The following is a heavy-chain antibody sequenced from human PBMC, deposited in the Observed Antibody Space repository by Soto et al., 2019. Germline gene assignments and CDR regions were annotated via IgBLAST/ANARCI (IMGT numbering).Heavy chain of an antibody. CDR2: ISYDGSNK. CDR1: GFTFSSYG. CDR3: AKDSGTYWYFDL. J-gene: IGHJ2*01. D-gene: IGHD3-10*01. V-gene: IGHV3-30*18. Sequence: SGGGVVQPGRSLRLSCAASGFTFSSYGIHWVRQAPGKGLEWVAVISYDGSNKFYADSVKGRFTISRDNSKNTLYLQMNSLRAEDTAVYYCAKDSGTYWYFDLWGRGTLVTVSS.